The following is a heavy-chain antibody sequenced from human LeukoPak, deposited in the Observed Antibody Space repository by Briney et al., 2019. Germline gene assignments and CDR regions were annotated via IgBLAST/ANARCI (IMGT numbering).Heavy chain of an antibody. CDR1: GFTFSSYS. CDR2: ISSSSSYI. J-gene: IGHJ4*02. V-gene: IGHV3-21*04. D-gene: IGHD6-13*01. Sequence: GGSLRLSCAASGFTFSSYSMNWVRQAPGKGLEWVSSISSSSSYIYYAVSVKGRFTISRDNAKNSLYLQMNSLRAEDTALYYCAKTGGIAAAHWGQGTLVTVSS. CDR3: AKTGGIAAAH.